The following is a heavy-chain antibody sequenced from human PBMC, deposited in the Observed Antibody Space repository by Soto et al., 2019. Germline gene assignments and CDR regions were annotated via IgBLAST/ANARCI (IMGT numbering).Heavy chain of an antibody. D-gene: IGHD3-3*02. Sequence: LRVSCVTSGFTFSRNTMNWVRQAPGKGLEWVASITSSGSYVYYADSVKGRFSASRDNAKNSLSLQMDSLRPDDTAIYFCVKDEGIEAMDVWGQGTTVTVSS. CDR2: ITSSGSYV. CDR1: GFTFSRNT. V-gene: IGHV3-21*01. CDR3: VKDEGIEAMDV. J-gene: IGHJ6*02.